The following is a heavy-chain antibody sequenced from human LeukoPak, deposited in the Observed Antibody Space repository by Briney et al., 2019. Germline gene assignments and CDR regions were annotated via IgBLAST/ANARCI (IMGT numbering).Heavy chain of an antibody. CDR1: GGSISSSSYY. J-gene: IGHJ4*02. D-gene: IGHD3-22*01. Sequence: SETLSLTCTVSGGSISSSSYYWGWIRQPPGKGLEWIGSIYYSGSTYYSPSLKSRVTISVDTSKNQFSLKLSSVTAADTAVYYCAREAVYYDSSGPFDYWGQGTLVTVSS. V-gene: IGHV4-39*07. CDR3: AREAVYYDSSGPFDY. CDR2: IYYSGST.